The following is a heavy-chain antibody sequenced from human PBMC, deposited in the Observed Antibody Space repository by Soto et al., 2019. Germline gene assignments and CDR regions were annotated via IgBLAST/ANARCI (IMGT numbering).Heavy chain of an antibody. CDR1: GFTFSSYS. Sequence: GGSLRLSCAASGFTFSSYSMNWVRQAPGKGLEWVSYISTSSRTTSYADSVKGRFTISRDNAKNSLYLQMNSLRVEDTAVYYCARYPATIPSDYWGQGTLVTVSS. CDR3: ARYPATIPSDY. D-gene: IGHD2-2*02. CDR2: ISTSSRTT. V-gene: IGHV3-48*01. J-gene: IGHJ4*02.